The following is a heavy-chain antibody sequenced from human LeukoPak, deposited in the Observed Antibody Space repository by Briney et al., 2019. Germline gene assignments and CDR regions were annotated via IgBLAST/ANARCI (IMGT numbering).Heavy chain of an antibody. CDR2: ISSSSSYI. CDR3: ARVLVTAKAHAFDI. J-gene: IGHJ3*02. Sequence: NPGGSLRLSCAASGFTFSSYSMNWVRQAPGKGLEWVSSISSSSSYIYYADSVKGRFTISRDNAKNSLYLQMNSLRAEDTAVYYCARVLVTAKAHAFDIWGQGAMVTVSS. D-gene: IGHD5-18*01. CDR1: GFTFSSYS. V-gene: IGHV3-21*01.